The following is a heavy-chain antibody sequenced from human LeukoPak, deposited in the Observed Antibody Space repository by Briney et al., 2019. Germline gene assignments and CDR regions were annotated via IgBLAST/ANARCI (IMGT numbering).Heavy chain of an antibody. Sequence: ASVKVSCKASGYTFTSYYMHWVRQAPGQGLEWMGITNPSGGSTSYAQKFQGRVTMTRDMSTSTVYMELSSLRSEDTAVYYCAGAACPNWFDPWGQGTLVTVSS. CDR2: TNPSGGST. CDR3: AGAACPNWFDP. D-gene: IGHD6-6*01. V-gene: IGHV1-46*01. J-gene: IGHJ5*02. CDR1: GYTFTSYY.